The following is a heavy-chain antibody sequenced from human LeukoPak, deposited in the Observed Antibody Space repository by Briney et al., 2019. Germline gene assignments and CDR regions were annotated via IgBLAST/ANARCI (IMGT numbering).Heavy chain of an antibody. D-gene: IGHD3-10*01. CDR1: GFIFDAYP. CDR2: ISWNSGSV. V-gene: IGHV3-9*01. J-gene: IGHJ4*02. CDR3: AKGHIGSGSYYYFDY. Sequence: PGRSLRLSCAASGFIFDAYPMHWVRQAPGKGLEWVSGISWNSGSVGYADSVKGRFTISRDNAKNSLYLQMNSLRAEDTALYYCAKGHIGSGSYYYFDYWGQGTLVTVSS.